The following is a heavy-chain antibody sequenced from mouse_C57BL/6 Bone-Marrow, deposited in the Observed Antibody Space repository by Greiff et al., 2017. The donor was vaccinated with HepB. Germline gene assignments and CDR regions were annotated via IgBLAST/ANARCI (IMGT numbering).Heavy chain of an antibody. V-gene: IGHV2-2*01. CDR2: IWRGGST. Sequence: QVQLKESGPGLVQPSQSLSITCTVSGFSFTSYGVHWVRQSPGKGLEWLGVIWRGGSTDYNAAFISRLSISKDNSKSQVFFKMNSLQADDTAIYYCARGGYYCGFAYWGQGTRVTVSA. CDR3: ARGGYYCGFAY. CDR1: GFSFTSYG. J-gene: IGHJ3*01. D-gene: IGHD1-1*01.